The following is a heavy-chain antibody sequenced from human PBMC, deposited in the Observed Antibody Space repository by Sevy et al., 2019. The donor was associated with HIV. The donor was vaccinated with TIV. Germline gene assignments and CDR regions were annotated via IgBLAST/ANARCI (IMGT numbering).Heavy chain of an antibody. D-gene: IGHD3-3*01. J-gene: IGHJ4*02. Sequence: GGSLRLSCAASGFTFSSYAMHWVRQAPGKGLEWVAVISYDGSNKYYADSVKGRFTISRDNSKNTLYLQMNSLRAEDTAVYYCARDIFGFDYWGQGPLVTVSS. CDR2: ISYDGSNK. CDR3: ARDIFGFDY. V-gene: IGHV3-30-3*01. CDR1: GFTFSSYA.